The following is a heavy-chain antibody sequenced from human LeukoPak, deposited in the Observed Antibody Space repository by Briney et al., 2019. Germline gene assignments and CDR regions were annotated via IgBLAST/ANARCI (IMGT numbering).Heavy chain of an antibody. CDR1: GFTVSSDW. J-gene: IGHJ1*01. Sequence: GGSLRLSCAASGFTVSSDWMYWVRQVPGKGPAWVSRINPDGTYIDYADSVKGRFTISRDDAKNTVYLQMNSLRADDTALYYCSKDLGRWGQGTLVTVSS. D-gene: IGHD1-26*01. V-gene: IGHV3-74*01. CDR2: INPDGTYI. CDR3: SKDLGR.